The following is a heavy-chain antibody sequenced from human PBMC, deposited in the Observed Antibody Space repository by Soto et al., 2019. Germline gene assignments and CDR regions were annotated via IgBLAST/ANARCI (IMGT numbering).Heavy chain of an antibody. CDR2: FHYSGST. Sequence: VACTVSGGCISSRVSDGGLIRQPPGKGLEWIGSFHYSGSTYYNPSLKSRVTISVDTSKNQLSLRVTSVTAAYTAVYYCARGFGRSHFDYWGQGTLVTVSS. CDR3: ARGFGRSHFDY. CDR1: GGCISSRVSD. J-gene: IGHJ4*02. D-gene: IGHD3-16*01. V-gene: IGHV4-39*01.